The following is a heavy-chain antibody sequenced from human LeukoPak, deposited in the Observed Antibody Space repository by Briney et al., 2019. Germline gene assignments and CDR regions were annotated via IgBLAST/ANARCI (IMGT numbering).Heavy chain of an antibody. D-gene: IGHD3-22*01. V-gene: IGHV3-15*07. Sequence: GGSLRLSCATSGFTFSNAWMDWVRQAPGKGLEWVGRIRSNSDGGTIDYAAPVKGRFTLSRDDSKTTLYLQMNSLQTEDTAVYYCAREDGTDYYDNSYYFDYWGQGTLVTVSS. J-gene: IGHJ4*02. CDR2: IRSNSDGGTI. CDR1: GFTFSNAW. CDR3: AREDGTDYYDNSYYFDY.